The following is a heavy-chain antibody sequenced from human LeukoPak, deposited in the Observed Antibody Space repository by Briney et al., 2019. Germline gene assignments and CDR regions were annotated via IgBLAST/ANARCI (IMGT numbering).Heavy chain of an antibody. D-gene: IGHD5-12*01. V-gene: IGHV3-53*01. J-gene: IGHJ3*02. CDR1: AFTFRTYW. CDR2: IYSGGST. CDR3: ATLARYAFDI. Sequence: GGCLRLSCAASAFTFRTYWMSWGRQAPGKGLEWVSVIYSGGSTYYADSVKGRFTISRDNSKNILYLQMNSLRAEDTAVYYCATLARYAFDIWGQGTMVTVSS.